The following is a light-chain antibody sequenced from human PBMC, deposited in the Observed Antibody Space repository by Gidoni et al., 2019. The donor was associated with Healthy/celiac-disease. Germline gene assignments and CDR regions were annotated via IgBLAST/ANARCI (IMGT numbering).Light chain of an antibody. J-gene: IGKJ2*01. V-gene: IGKV1-39*01. CDR1: QNINGS. CDR3: QQSYRTPRT. CDR2: AAS. Sequence: DIQMTQSPSSLSASVGDSVTITCRASQNINGSLNWYQQRPGKAPKLLIYAASSSQSWVPSRFSGSGAGTDCTVTISSLQPEDFATYDCQQSYRTPRTFGQGTKLEIK.